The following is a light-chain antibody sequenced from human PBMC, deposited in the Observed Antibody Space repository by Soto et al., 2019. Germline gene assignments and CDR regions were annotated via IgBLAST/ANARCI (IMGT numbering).Light chain of an antibody. Sequence: DIQMTQSPSSLSASVGDRVTITCRASQTIYQALNWYHQKPGKAPRLLISSATALQRGVPSRFSGSGYRAAFTLIISSLLPEDFGTYYCQQSFTSIFTFGPGTKVDV. CDR2: SAT. CDR3: QQSFTSIFT. CDR1: QTIYQA. J-gene: IGKJ3*01. V-gene: IGKV1-39*01.